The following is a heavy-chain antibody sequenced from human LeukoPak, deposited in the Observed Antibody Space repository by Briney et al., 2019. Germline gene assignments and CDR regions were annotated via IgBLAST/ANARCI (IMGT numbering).Heavy chain of an antibody. Sequence: GGSLRLSCAASGFTFSSYGMHWIRQAPGKGLEWVAFIRNDGSIIYNADSVKGRFTISRDNSRNTLYLQMNSLRADDTAVYYCAKDTPLCYFDYWGQGTLVTVSS. V-gene: IGHV3-30*02. J-gene: IGHJ4*02. D-gene: IGHD3-16*01. CDR2: IRNDGSII. CDR3: AKDTPLCYFDY. CDR1: GFTFSSYG.